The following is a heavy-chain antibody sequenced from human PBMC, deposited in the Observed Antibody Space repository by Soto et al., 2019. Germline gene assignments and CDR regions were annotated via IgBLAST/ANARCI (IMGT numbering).Heavy chain of an antibody. V-gene: IGHV1-18*01. Sequence: GASVKVSCKASGYTFTSYGISWVRQAPGQGLEWMGWISAYNGNTNYAQKLQGRVTMTTDTSTSTAYMELRSLRSDDTAVYYCAFQGVAVAGPSDAFDIWGQGTMVTVSS. D-gene: IGHD6-19*01. J-gene: IGHJ3*02. CDR2: ISAYNGNT. CDR1: GYTFTSYG. CDR3: AFQGVAVAGPSDAFDI.